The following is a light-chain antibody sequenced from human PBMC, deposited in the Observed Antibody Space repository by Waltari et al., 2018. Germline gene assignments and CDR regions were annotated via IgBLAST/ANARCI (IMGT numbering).Light chain of an antibody. V-gene: IGLV2-14*03. CDR3: SSYRSSSTSIV. J-gene: IGLJ1*01. CDR2: DVS. Sequence: QSALTHPAPVSRSPGQSLTTSSTLTSSDVGGFNYISWFQQHPGKAPKLMISDVSKRPSGVSNRFSGSKSGNTASLTISGLQAEDEADYYCSSYRSSSTSIVFGTGTKVTVL. CDR1: SSDVGGFNY.